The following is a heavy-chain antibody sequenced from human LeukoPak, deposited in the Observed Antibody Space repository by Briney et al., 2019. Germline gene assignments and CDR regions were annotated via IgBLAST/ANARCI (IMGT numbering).Heavy chain of an antibody. CDR1: GLTFRNYA. CDR2: ISGDGTDK. Sequence: GGSLRLSCAASGLTFRNYAMTWVRQAPGKGLEWVSIISGDGTDKYFADSVKGRFTISRDNSKSTVSLQMNSLRVEDMAVYYCAKVGHYSFFDYWGQGTLVTVSS. D-gene: IGHD2-15*01. CDR3: AKVGHYSFFDY. V-gene: IGHV3-23*01. J-gene: IGHJ4*02.